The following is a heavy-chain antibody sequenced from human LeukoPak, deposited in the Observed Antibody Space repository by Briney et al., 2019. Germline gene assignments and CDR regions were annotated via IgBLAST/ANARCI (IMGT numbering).Heavy chain of an antibody. CDR1: GGTFSSYA. J-gene: IGHJ6*03. D-gene: IGHD6-13*01. CDR3: ASENWGSSWPEYYMDV. CDR2: IIPIFGTA. Sequence: ASVKVSCKASGGTFSSYAISWVRQAPGQGLEWMGGIIPIFGTANYAQKFQGRVTITTDESTSTAYMELSSLRSEDTAVYYCASENWGSSWPEYYMDVWGKGTTVTVSS. V-gene: IGHV1-69*05.